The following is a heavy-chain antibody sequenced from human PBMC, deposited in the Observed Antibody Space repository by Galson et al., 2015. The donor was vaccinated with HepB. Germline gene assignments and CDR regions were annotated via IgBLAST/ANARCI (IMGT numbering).Heavy chain of an antibody. CDR1: GGSISSGGYY. CDR2: IYYSGST. J-gene: IGHJ4*02. Sequence: TLSLTCTVSGGSISSGGYYWSWIRQHPGKGLEWIGYIYYSGSTYYNPSLKSRVTISADTSKNQFSLKLSSVTAADTAVYYCARDPSKGYFDYWGQGTLVTVSS. CDR3: ARDPSKGYFDY. V-gene: IGHV4-31*03.